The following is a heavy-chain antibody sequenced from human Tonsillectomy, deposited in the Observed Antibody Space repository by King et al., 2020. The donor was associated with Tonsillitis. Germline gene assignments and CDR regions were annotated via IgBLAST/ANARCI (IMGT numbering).Heavy chain of an antibody. CDR2: ISYDGSNK. Sequence: VQLVESGGGVVQPGRSLRLSCAASGFTFSSYGMHWVRQATGKGLEWVALISYDGSNKYYADSVKGRFTISRDNSKNTLYLQMNSLRAEDTAVYYCARGPGRPPLGYNYAFDYWGQGTLVTVSS. CDR3: ARGPGRPPLGYNYAFDY. V-gene: IGHV3-33*05. CDR1: GFTFSSYG. D-gene: IGHD5-24*01. J-gene: IGHJ4*02.